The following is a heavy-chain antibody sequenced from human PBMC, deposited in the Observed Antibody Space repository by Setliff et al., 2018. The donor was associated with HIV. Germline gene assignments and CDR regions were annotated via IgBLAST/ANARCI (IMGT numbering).Heavy chain of an antibody. D-gene: IGHD2-8*01. CDR1: GGSISSGSYF. Sequence: SETLSLTCSVSGGSISSGSYFWTWIRQPAGKGLEWIGRIYTSGSTNYNPSLKSRVTISVDTSKNQFSLKLSSVTAADTAVYYCAREKNGYFDSWGQGTLVTVSS. V-gene: IGHV4-61*02. CDR3: AREKNGYFDS. J-gene: IGHJ4*02. CDR2: IYTSGST.